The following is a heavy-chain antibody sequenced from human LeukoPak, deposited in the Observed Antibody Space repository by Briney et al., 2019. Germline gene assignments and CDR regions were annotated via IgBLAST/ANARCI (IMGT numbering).Heavy chain of an antibody. CDR1: GFNFSTYE. CDR2: ISAIDNTI. V-gene: IGHV3-48*03. D-gene: IGHD3-22*01. Sequence: GGSLRLSCAASGFNFSTYEMSWVRQAPGKGLEWISYISAIDNTIYYADSVMGRFTVSSDNSKNSLYLQMNSLRTEDTALYYCAKDDSSGTWGYFDYWGQGTLVTVSS. J-gene: IGHJ4*02. CDR3: AKDDSSGTWGYFDY.